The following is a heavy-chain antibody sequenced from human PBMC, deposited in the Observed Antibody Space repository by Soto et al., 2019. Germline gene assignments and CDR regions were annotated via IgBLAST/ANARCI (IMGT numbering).Heavy chain of an antibody. CDR3: ARHSRGFDY. CDR2: VFHSGTT. V-gene: IGHV4-38-2*01. D-gene: IGHD3-10*01. Sequence: SETLSLTCGVSGYSINSGYYWGWIRQPPGKGLEWIGSVFHSGTTYQNPSLKTRATISVDTSRNQFSLELDSVTAADTAVYYCARHSRGFDYWGQGTLVTVSS. J-gene: IGHJ4*02. CDR1: GYSINSGYY.